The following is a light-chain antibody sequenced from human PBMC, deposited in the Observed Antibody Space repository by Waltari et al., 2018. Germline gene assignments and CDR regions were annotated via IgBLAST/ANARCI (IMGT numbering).Light chain of an antibody. Sequence: QSVLTQPPSVSGAPGQRVTISCTGSGSNIGAGYDVHWYQQLPRAAPKLLIYGSTSRPLGVPARCFGSTSGTSAPLAITGLQAEDEADYYCQSYDTSLSVVFGGGTKLTVL. CDR2: GST. J-gene: IGLJ3*02. CDR1: GSNIGAGYD. CDR3: QSYDTSLSVV. V-gene: IGLV1-40*01.